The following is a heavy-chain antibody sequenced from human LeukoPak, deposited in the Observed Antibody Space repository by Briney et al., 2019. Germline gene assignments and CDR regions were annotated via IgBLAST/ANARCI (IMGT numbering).Heavy chain of an antibody. J-gene: IGHJ4*02. V-gene: IGHV3-30-3*01. CDR1: GFTFSNYW. Sequence: GGSLRLSCAASGFTFSNYWMSWVRQAPGKGLEWLAFISYDGNVKYYADSVKGRFTVSRDDSKITLYLQMNSLRTEDTALYYCARDFSTKYSQDYWGQGTLVTVSS. CDR3: ARDFSTKYSQDY. D-gene: IGHD1-26*01. CDR2: ISYDGNVK.